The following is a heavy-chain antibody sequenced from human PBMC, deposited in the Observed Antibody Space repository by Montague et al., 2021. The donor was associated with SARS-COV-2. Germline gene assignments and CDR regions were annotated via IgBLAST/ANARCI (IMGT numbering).Heavy chain of an antibody. CDR3: ARGRIELSMIVVVMTGASYYMDV. D-gene: IGHD3-22*01. CDR1: GESFSGHY. J-gene: IGHJ6*03. CDR2: IYHTGST. V-gene: IGHV4-34*01. Sequence: SETLSLTCAVYGESFSGHYWTWIRQPPGKGLEWIGEIYHTGSTNYNPSLKSRVTIPVDTSKNQFSLKLRSVTAADTAVYYCARGRIELSMIVVVMTGASYYMDVGGKGTTVTVPS.